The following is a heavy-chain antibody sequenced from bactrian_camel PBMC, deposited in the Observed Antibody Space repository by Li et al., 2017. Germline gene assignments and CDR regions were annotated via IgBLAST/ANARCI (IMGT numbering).Heavy chain of an antibody. J-gene: IGHJ4*01. CDR3: AEGRGSRGEHCYSLNY. V-gene: IGHV3S54*01. CDR2: AGTGGGNV. D-gene: IGHD6*01. Sequence: QVQLVESGGGSVQPGGSLRLSCDASGYTYSSNCMGWFRQATGKEREVIANAGTGGGNVYYTDSVKGRFTISQDSARNTVYLQMNNLQPEDTATYYCAEGRGSRGEHCYSLNYWGQGTQVTVS. CDR1: GYTYSSNC.